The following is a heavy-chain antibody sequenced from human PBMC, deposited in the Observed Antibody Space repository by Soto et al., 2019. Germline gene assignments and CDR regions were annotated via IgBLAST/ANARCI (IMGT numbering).Heavy chain of an antibody. J-gene: IGHJ5*02. Sequence: ASVKVSCKSSGDTFSKYYIHWVRQAPGQGLEWMGWIDPNRGGTKYAQNFQGRVTMTRDTSSTTVHMELTRLKVDDTAMYYCTRGYYYYDRRWRRFDPWGQGTLVTVSS. CDR1: GDTFSKYY. V-gene: IGHV1-2*02. CDR2: IDPNRGGT. D-gene: IGHD3-22*01. CDR3: TRGYYYYDRRWRRFDP.